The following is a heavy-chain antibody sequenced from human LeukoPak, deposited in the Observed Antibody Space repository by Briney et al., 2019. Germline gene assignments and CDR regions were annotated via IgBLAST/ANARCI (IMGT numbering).Heavy chain of an antibody. J-gene: IGHJ4*02. CDR1: GYTFTGYY. V-gene: IGHV1-2*02. D-gene: IGHD3-22*01. CDR3: ARPMKQKYYYHSSGYYLDY. CDR2: INPNSGGT. Sequence: ASVKVSCKASGYTFTGYYMHWVRQAPGQGLEWMGWINPNSGGTNYAQKFQGRVTMTRDTSISTAYMELSRLRSDDTAVYYCARPMKQKYYYHSSGYYLDYWGQGTLVTVSS.